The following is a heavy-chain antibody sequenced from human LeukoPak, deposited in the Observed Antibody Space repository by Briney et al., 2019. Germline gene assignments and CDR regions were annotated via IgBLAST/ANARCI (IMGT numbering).Heavy chain of an antibody. Sequence: GGSLRLSCAASGFIFSSYPMSWVRQAPGKGPEWVSAISGTAENTYYADSVKGRFSISRDNSRNTVHLQMSSLRPEDTAVYYCANQRGGFWGQGTLVTVSS. CDR2: ISGTAENT. CDR3: ANQRGGF. D-gene: IGHD3-10*01. J-gene: IGHJ4*02. V-gene: IGHV3-23*01. CDR1: GFIFSSYP.